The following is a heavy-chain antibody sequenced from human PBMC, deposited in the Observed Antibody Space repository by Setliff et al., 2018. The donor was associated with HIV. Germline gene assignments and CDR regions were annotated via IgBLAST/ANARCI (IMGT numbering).Heavy chain of an antibody. J-gene: IGHJ4*02. CDR3: AKFVGAGSDYFDF. CDR1: GLPFSNFA. Sequence: SCAASGLPFSNFAMGWVRQAPGKGLQWVAFIGSAGDATNYAYAVQGRFTISRDNSKNRVYLQMNSLRDDDTATYYCAKFVGAGSDYFDFWGRGAQVTVSS. D-gene: IGHD6-13*01. CDR2: IGSAGDAT. V-gene: IGHV3-23*01.